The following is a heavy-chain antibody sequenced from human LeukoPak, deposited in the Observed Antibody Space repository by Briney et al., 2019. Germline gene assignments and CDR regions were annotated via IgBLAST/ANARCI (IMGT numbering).Heavy chain of an antibody. J-gene: IGHJ4*02. CDR2: IFYTGST. CDR1: GGSISSSSYY. D-gene: IGHD1-26*01. V-gene: IGHV4-39*02. Sequence: SETLSLTCTVSGGSISSSSYYWGWIRQPPGKGLEWIGNIFYTGSTYYNPSLKSRVTISVDTSKNQFSLKLSSVTAADTAVYYCARDIVGVTRAFGYWGQGTLATVSS. CDR3: ARDIVGVTRAFGY.